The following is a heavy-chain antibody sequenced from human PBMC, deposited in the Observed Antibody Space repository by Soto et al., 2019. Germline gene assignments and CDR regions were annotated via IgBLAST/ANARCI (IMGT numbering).Heavy chain of an antibody. V-gene: IGHV3-73*01. J-gene: IGHJ4*02. D-gene: IGHD5-18*01. CDR2: IRSKVNTYAT. Sequence: TGGSLRLSCAASGFIFSDSSIHLVRPASGEGLEWVGRIRSKVNTYATIYAASVKGRFTISRDDSMSTTYLQMNSLKTEDTAIYYCTRRRDWTAMDPLDYWGQGTQVTVSS. CDR3: TRRRDWTAMDPLDY. CDR1: GFIFSDSS.